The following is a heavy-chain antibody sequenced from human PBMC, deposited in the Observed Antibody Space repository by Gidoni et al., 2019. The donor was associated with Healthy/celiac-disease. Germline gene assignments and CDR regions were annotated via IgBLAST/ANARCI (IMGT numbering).Heavy chain of an antibody. Sequence: QVQLQESGPGLVQHSETLSLPCTVSGGSISSNYWSWIRQPPGKGLECIGYIYYSGSTHYNPSIKSRVTISVDTSKNQFSLKLSSVTAADTAVYYCASGAGYCSGGSCHGSFDYWGQGTLVTVSS. CDR2: IYYSGST. CDR1: GGSISSNY. CDR3: ASGAGYCSGGSCHGSFDY. D-gene: IGHD2-15*01. V-gene: IGHV4-59*01. J-gene: IGHJ4*02.